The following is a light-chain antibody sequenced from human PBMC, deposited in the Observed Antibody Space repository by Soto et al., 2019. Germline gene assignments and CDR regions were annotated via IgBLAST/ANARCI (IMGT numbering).Light chain of an antibody. CDR3: SSFTSNSTLDVV. Sequence: QSALTQPASVSGSPGQSITISCTGTSSDIGGYNYVSWYQQHPDKAPKLMIYEVSNRPSGVSNRFSGSKSGNTASLTISGLQAEDEPDYYCSSFTSNSTLDVVFGGGTKLTVL. CDR1: SSDIGGYNY. V-gene: IGLV2-14*01. J-gene: IGLJ2*01. CDR2: EVS.